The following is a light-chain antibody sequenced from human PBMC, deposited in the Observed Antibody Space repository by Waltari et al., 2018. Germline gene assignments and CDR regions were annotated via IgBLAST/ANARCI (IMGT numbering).Light chain of an antibody. J-gene: IGKJ2*01. CDR3: QQYNTYSS. Sequence: DIQMTQSPSSLSASVGDRVTTTCRASQSISNYLAWYQQKPGKAPILLIYKASILKSGVPSRFSGSGSGTQFTLTISSLQPGDFATYYCQQYNTYSSFGQGTKLEIK. CDR1: QSISNY. V-gene: IGKV1-5*03. CDR2: KAS.